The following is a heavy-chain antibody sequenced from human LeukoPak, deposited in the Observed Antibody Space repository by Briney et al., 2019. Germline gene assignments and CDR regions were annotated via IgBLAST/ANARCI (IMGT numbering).Heavy chain of an antibody. CDR1: GYSFASYW. J-gene: IGHJ4*02. D-gene: IGHD5-18*01. V-gene: IGHV5-51*01. Sequence: PGGSLRLSCKGSGYSFASYWIGWVRQMPGKGLEWMGIIYPGDSDTRYSPSFQGQVTISADKSISTAYLQWSSLKASDTAMYYCARPRGPDTAMVDYYFDYWGQGTLVTVSS. CDR3: ARPRGPDTAMVDYYFDY. CDR2: IYPGDSDT.